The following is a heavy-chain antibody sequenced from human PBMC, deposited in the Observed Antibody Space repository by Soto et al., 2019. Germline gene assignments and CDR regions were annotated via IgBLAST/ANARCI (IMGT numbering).Heavy chain of an antibody. J-gene: IGHJ2*01. CDR1: GFTFKNHW. D-gene: IGHD3-10*01. Sequence: EVQLVESGGKLVQPGGSLTLSCAASGFTFKNHWMHWVRQAPGKGLVWVSRIHYDGSNTRYADSVNGRFTISRDNAKNTLYLHLSSLKVEDTAVYYCASEWYNFSSGSARGGHWYFDLWGRGTLVTVTS. CDR2: IHYDGSNT. CDR3: ASEWYNFSSGSARGGHWYFDL. V-gene: IGHV3-74*01.